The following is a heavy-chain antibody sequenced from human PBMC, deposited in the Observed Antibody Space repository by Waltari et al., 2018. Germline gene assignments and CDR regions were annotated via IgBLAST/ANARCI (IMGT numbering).Heavy chain of an antibody. CDR2: IWYDGSNK. CDR3: AKDAYYYDSSGSYFDY. D-gene: IGHD3-22*01. CDR1: GFTFSSYG. V-gene: IGHV3-30*18. Sequence: QVQLVESGGGVVQPGRSLRLSCAASGFTFSSYGMHWVRQAPGKGLEWVAVIWYDGSNKYYADSVKGRFTISRDNSKNTLYLQMNSLRAEDTAMYYCAKDAYYYDSSGSYFDYWGQGTLVTVSS. J-gene: IGHJ4*02.